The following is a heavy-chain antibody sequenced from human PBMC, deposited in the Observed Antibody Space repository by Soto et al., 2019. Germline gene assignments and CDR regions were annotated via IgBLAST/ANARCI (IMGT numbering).Heavy chain of an antibody. CDR2: IIPIFGTA. Sequence: SVKVSCKASGGTFSSYAISWVRQAPGQGLEWMGGIIPIFGTANYAQKFQGRVTITADESTSTAYMELSSLRSEDTAVYYCARGVVRTYYDFWSGYHETYYYYGMDVWGQGTAVTVSS. D-gene: IGHD3-3*01. CDR3: ARGVVRTYYDFWSGYHETYYYYGMDV. CDR1: GGTFSSYA. V-gene: IGHV1-69*13. J-gene: IGHJ6*02.